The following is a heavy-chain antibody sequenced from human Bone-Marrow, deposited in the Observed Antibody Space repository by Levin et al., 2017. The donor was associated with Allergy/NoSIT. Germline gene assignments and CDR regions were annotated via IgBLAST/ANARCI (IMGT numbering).Heavy chain of an antibody. CDR2: IKQDGSEK. V-gene: IGHV3-7*01. Sequence: PGGSLRLSCAASGFTFSSYWMSWVRQAPGKGLEWVANIKQDGSEKYYVDSVKGRFTISRDNAKNSLYLQMNSLRAEDTAVYYCARDFNYVWGSQDYWGQGTLVTVSS. CDR1: GFTFSSYW. J-gene: IGHJ4*02. D-gene: IGHD3-16*01. CDR3: ARDFNYVWGSQDY.